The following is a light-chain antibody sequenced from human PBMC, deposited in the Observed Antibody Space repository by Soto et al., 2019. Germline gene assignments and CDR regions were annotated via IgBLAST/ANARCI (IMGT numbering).Light chain of an antibody. CDR1: SSNIGSNH. V-gene: IGLV1-47*02. CDR3: AAWDDSLSGYV. J-gene: IGLJ1*01. CDR2: SNN. Sequence: QSVLTQPPSASGAPGQRVTISCSGSSSNIGSNHVFWYQQLPGTAPKLLIYSNNQRPSGVPDRFSGSKSGTSASLAISGLRYEDEADYYCAAWDDSLSGYVFGGGTKVTV.